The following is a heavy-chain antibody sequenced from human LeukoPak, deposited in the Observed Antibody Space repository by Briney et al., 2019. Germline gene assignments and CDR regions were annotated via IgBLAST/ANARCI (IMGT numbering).Heavy chain of an antibody. J-gene: IGHJ4*02. D-gene: IGHD6-19*01. V-gene: IGHV3-30-3*01. CDR3: AREDSAGIAVAGYYFDY. CDR2: ISYDGSNK. CDR1: GFTFSSYA. Sequence: PGGSLRLSCAASGFTFSSYAMHWVRQAPGKGLEWVAVISYDGSNKYYADSVKGRFTISRDNSKNTLYLQMNSLRAEDTAVYYCAREDSAGIAVAGYYFDYWGQGTLVTVSS.